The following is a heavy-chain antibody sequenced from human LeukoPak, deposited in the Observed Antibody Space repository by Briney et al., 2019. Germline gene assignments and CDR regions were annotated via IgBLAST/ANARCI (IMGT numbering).Heavy chain of an antibody. D-gene: IGHD4-17*01. J-gene: IGHJ4*02. CDR1: GFAFDEHG. CDR3: ARLMTTVTTRHFDY. Sequence: GGSLRLSCTASGFAFDEHGMSWVRQVPGKGLEWVSGINWSGGSTGYADPLRGRFTISRDNAKNSLYLQMNSLRAEDTAVYYCARLMTTVTTRHFDYWGQGTLVTVSS. CDR2: INWSGGST. V-gene: IGHV3-20*04.